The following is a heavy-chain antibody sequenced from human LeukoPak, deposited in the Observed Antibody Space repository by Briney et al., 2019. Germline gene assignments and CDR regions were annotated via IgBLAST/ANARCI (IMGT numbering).Heavy chain of an antibody. V-gene: IGHV1-2*02. CDR2: INTNSGGT. Sequence: ASVKVSCKASGYTFTRYYMHWVRQATGQGLEWMGWINTNSGGTNYAQKFQGRVTMTRDTSISTAYMELSRLRSDDTAVYYCARDVSSYYDSSGYYDYWGQGTLVTISS. CDR1: GYTFTRYY. CDR3: ARDVSSYYDSSGYYDY. J-gene: IGHJ4*02. D-gene: IGHD3-22*01.